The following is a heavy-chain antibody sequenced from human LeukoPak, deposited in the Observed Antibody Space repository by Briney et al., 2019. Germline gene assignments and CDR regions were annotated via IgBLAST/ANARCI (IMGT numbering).Heavy chain of an antibody. CDR1: GFTFDDYA. CDR3: ARNNWFDA. V-gene: IGHV3-9*01. J-gene: IGHJ5*02. CDR2: ISWNSGSI. Sequence: GGSLRLSCAASGFTFDDYAMHWVRQAPGKGLEWVSGISWNSGSIGYADSVKGRFTICRDNSKNTLYLQMNGLRAEDTAVYYCARNNWFDAWGQGTLVTVSS.